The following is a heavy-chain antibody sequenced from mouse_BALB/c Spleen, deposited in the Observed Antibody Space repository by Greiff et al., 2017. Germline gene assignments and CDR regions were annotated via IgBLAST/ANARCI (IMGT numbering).Heavy chain of an antibody. J-gene: IGHJ1*01. CDR3: ARGGYDEGYFDV. D-gene: IGHD2-2*01. CDR2: IWAGGST. Sequence: VQRVESGPGLVAPSQSLSITCTVSGFSLTSYGVHWVRQPPGKGLEWLGVIWAGGSTNYNSALMSRLSISKDNSKSQVFLKMNSLQTDDTAMYYCARGGYDEGYFDVWGAGTTVTVSS. CDR1: GFSLTSYG. V-gene: IGHV2-9*02.